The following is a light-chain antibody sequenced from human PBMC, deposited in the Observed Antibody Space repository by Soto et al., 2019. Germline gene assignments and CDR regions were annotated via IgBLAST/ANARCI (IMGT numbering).Light chain of an antibody. CDR3: HHYSRSPPYT. J-gene: IGKJ2*01. Sequence: EIVLTQSPDTLSLSPGERATVSCRASQSVSNNDLAWYQQRPGQAPRLVLYGASTRPTGIPDRFSGSGSGTEFTLTISRLEPEDVAVYYCHHYSRSPPYTFGQGTKLDIK. CDR1: QSVSNND. V-gene: IGKV3-20*01. CDR2: GAS.